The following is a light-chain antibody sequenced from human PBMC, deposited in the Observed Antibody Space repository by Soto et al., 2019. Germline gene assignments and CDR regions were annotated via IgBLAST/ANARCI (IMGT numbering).Light chain of an antibody. CDR2: VTS. Sequence: DLQMTQSPSSVSASVGDRVTITCWATQGLSDSLAWYQQKPGKAPKLLISVTSRLQSGVPSRFSGSASGTDFTLTIDRLQPEDLATYYCQQGHNWPLTFGQGTRLEIK. CDR3: QQGHNWPLT. J-gene: IGKJ5*01. CDR1: QGLSDS. V-gene: IGKV1-12*01.